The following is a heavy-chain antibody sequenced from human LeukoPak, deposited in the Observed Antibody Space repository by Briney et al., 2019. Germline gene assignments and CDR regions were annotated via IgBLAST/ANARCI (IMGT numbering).Heavy chain of an antibody. D-gene: IGHD5-24*01. V-gene: IGHV4-38-2*02. CDR1: GYSISSGFY. J-gene: IGHJ4*02. CDR2: VYHGGSS. CDR3: ARGRDGYNFPLDY. Sequence: SETLSLTCTVSGYSISSGFYWGWIRQPPGKGLEWIGNVYHGGSSYYNPSLKSRVTISVDTSKNQFSLKLSSVTAADTAVYYCARGRDGYNFPLDYWGQGTLVTVSS.